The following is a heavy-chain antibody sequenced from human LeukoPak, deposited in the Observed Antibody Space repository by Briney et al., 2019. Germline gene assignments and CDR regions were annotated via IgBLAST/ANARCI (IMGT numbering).Heavy chain of an antibody. Sequence: SETLSLTCTVSGGSISSSSYYRGWIRQPPGKGLEWIGSIYYSGSTYYNPSLKSRVTISVDTSKNQFSLKPSSVTAADTAVYYCARGSSVQTPFDYWGQGTLVTVSS. V-gene: IGHV4-39*01. CDR3: ARGSSVQTPFDY. D-gene: IGHD3-10*01. CDR1: GGSISSSSYY. J-gene: IGHJ4*02. CDR2: IYYSGST.